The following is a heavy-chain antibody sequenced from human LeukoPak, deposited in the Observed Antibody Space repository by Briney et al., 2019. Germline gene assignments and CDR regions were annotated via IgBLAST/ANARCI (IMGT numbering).Heavy chain of an antibody. D-gene: IGHD2-2*01. J-gene: IGHJ4*02. CDR3: ARQLVVPALDY. Sequence: SETLSLTCTVSGGSISSSSYYWGWIRQPPGKGLGWIGSIYYSGSTYYNPSLKSRVTISVDTSKNQFSLKLSSVTAADTAVYYCARQLVVPALDYWGQGTLVTVSS. CDR1: GGSISSSSYY. CDR2: IYYSGST. V-gene: IGHV4-39*01.